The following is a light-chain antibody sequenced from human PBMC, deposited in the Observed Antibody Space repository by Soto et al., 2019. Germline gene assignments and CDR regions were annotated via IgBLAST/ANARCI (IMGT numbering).Light chain of an antibody. Sequence: QSALTQPPSASGTPGQRVTISCSGGSSNIGSNFVNWYQQLPGAAPKLLIYSNNQRPSGVPDRFSGSKSGTSASLAISGLQSEDEADYYCAAWDDSLKGYVFGTGTKATVL. CDR3: AAWDDSLKGYV. J-gene: IGLJ1*01. CDR1: SSNIGSNF. CDR2: SNN. V-gene: IGLV1-44*01.